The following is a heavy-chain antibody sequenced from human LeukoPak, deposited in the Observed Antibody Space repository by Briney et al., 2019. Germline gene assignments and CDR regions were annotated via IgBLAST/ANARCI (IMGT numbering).Heavy chain of an antibody. J-gene: IGHJ4*02. Sequence: SVKVSCMASGYALTGNDFYWVRQAPGQGLEYMGSVNPFTGDTNYAQKFHGRVTMTRDTSRNTAYMELSGLTSDDTAMYYCATRPRPVTIGPFDYWGQSTLVTVSS. D-gene: IGHD2-21*02. CDR3: ATRPRPVTIGPFDY. CDR2: VNPFTGDT. V-gene: IGHV1-2*02. CDR1: GYALTGND.